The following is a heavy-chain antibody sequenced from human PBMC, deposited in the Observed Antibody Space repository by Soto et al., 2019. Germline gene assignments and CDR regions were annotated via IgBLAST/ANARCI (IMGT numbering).Heavy chain of an antibody. J-gene: IGHJ3*02. V-gene: IGHV3-9*01. D-gene: IGHD3-3*01. CDR3: AKATTIVGVVIILDAFDI. Sequence: EVQLVESGGGLVQPGRSLRLSCAASGFTFDDYAMHWVRQAPGKGLEWVSGISWNSGSIGYADSVKGRFTISRDNAKNSLYMQMNSLRAEDTALYYCAKATTIVGVVIILDAFDIWGQGTMVTVSS. CDR1: GFTFDDYA. CDR2: ISWNSGSI.